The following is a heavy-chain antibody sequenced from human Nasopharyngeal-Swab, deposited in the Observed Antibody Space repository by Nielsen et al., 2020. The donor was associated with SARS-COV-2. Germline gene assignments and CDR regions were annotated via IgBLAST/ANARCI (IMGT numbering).Heavy chain of an antibody. J-gene: IGHJ6*02. CDR3: AGGYCSGGSCYPTPPYYYYGMDV. D-gene: IGHD2-15*01. Sequence: GESLKISCAASGFTFSSYSMNLVRQAPGKGLEWVSYISSSSSTIYYADSVKGRFTISRDNAKNSLYLQMNSLRAEDTAVYYCAGGYCSGGSCYPTPPYYYYGMDVWGQGTTVTVSS. V-gene: IGHV3-48*04. CDR1: GFTFSSYS. CDR2: ISSSSSTI.